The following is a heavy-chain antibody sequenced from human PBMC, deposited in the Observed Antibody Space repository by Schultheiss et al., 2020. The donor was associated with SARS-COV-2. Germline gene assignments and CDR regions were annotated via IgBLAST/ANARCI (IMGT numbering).Heavy chain of an antibody. CDR1: GYTFTSYD. Sequence: ASVKVSCKASGYTFTSYDINWVRQATGQGLEWMGWINAGNGNTKYSQKFQGRVTITRDTSASTAYMELSSLRSEDTAVYYCARVRGGYDWGRGNYYYYGMDVWGQGTTVTVSS. CDR2: INAGNGNT. CDR3: ARVRGGYDWGRGNYYYYGMDV. V-gene: IGHV1-3*01. D-gene: IGHD5-12*01. J-gene: IGHJ6*02.